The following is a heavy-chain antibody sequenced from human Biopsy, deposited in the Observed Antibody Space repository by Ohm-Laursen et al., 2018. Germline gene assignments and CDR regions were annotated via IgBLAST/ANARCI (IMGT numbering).Heavy chain of an antibody. CDR3: GRAVRNQLLTDP. J-gene: IGHJ5*02. Sequence: ASVKVSCKASGYTFTSYDIAWVRQASGQGPEWIGWLNPVSGNSNFGQKFRGRVTVTSDTSISTAYMELSGLTPDDTATYYCGRAVRNQLLTDPWGQGTLVTVTS. V-gene: IGHV1-8*01. D-gene: IGHD1-7*01. CDR2: LNPVSGNS. CDR1: GYTFTSYD.